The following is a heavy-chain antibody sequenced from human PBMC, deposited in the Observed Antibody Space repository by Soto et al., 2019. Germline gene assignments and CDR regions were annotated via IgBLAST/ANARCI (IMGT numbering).Heavy chain of an antibody. V-gene: IGHV3-7*03. CDR2: IKEDGTEQ. D-gene: IGHD4-4*01. CDR3: AITTSTVSYWFDP. Sequence: GGSLRLSCAASGFSFSGYWMSWVRQAPGKGPEWVANIKEDGTEQHYVDSVKGRFTISRDNSENSLFPQMNNLRAEDSAIYYCAITTSTVSYWFDPWGPGTQVTVSS. J-gene: IGHJ5*02. CDR1: GFSFSGYW.